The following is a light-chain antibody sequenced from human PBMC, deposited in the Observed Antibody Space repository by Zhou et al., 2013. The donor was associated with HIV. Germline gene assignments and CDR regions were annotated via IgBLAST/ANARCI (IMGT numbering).Light chain of an antibody. CDR3: QQSYRTPPIT. V-gene: IGKV1-39*01. Sequence: DIQMTQSPSSLSASVGDRVTITCQASQDISNYLNWYQQKPGKAPKLLIYGASSLQSGVPSRFSGSGSGTDFTLAISSLQPEDFATYYCQQSYRTPPITFGQGTRLEIK. CDR2: GAS. J-gene: IGKJ5*01. CDR1: QDISNY.